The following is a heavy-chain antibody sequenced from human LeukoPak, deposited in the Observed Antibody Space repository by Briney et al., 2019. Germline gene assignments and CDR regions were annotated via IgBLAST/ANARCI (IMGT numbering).Heavy chain of an antibody. V-gene: IGHV1-69*13. CDR1: GGTFSSYG. Sequence: GASVTVSFKASGGTFSSYGVSWVRQAPGQGLEWMGWIVPLFGSPNYAHKFQRRLTITADESTSTVSMTLTSLTSQDTAVYFCAKDPLYCTSSHCHNYFDDWGQGSLVTVSS. J-gene: IGHJ4*02. D-gene: IGHD2-2*01. CDR3: AKDPLYCTSSHCHNYFDD. CDR2: IVPLFGSP.